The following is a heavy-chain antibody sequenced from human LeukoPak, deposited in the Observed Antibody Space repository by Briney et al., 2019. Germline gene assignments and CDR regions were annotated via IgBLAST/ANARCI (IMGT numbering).Heavy chain of an antibody. CDR3: AKDLSWWAAVDF. CDR1: GFTVSTNA. D-gene: IGHD2-8*02. V-gene: IGHV3-23*01. Sequence: GGSLRLSCAASGFTVSTNAMSWVRQAPGRGLEWVSGIGGDGRTHYADSVRGRFSIFRDNSENTVYLQMNSLRDDDTAVYHCAKDLSWWAAVDFWGQGMLVTVSS. J-gene: IGHJ4*02. CDR2: IGGDGRT.